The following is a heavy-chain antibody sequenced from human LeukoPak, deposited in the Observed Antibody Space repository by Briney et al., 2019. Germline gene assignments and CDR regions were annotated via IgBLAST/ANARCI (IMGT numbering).Heavy chain of an antibody. CDR1: GFTFSSYS. J-gene: IGHJ4*02. CDR3: TTRSPARYCSDGACYSSADY. CDR2: IRSKAVGGTP. D-gene: IGHD2-15*01. V-gene: IGHV3-15*07. Sequence: GGSLRLSCAASGFTFSSYSMNWVRQAPGKGLEWVGHIRSKAVGGTPDYIAPVKGRFTISRDDSKDTLYLQMNSLNTEDTAMYYCTTRSPARYCSDGACYSSADYWGQGTLVTVSS.